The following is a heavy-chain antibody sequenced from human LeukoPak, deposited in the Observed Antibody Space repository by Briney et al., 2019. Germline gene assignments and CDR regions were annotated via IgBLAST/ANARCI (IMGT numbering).Heavy chain of an antibody. CDR2: ISISGTTI. D-gene: IGHD3-22*01. J-gene: IGHJ4*02. CDR3: ATNYYDSSGPYY. V-gene: IGHV3-11*04. CDR1: GFTFSDYY. Sequence: GGSLSLSCATSGFTFSDYYMTWIRQAPGKGLEWVSYISISGTTIFYTDSVKGRFTISRDNAKNSLYLQMNSLRAEDTAVYYCATNYYDSSGPYYWGQGTLVTVSS.